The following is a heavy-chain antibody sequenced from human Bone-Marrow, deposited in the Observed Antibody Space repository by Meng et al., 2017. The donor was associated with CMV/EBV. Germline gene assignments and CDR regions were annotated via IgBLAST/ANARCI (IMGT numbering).Heavy chain of an antibody. CDR1: GFTFSSYA. Sequence: GGSLRLSCAASGFTFSSYAMSWVRHAPGKGLEWVSAISGSGGSTYFADSVKGRFSISRDNSKHTLYLQMNSLRADDTAIYYCARTIPPAIFYYYYGLDVWGQGTTVTVAS. J-gene: IGHJ6*02. D-gene: IGHD2-2*02. CDR3: ARTIPPAIFYYYYGLDV. V-gene: IGHV3-23*01. CDR2: ISGSGGST.